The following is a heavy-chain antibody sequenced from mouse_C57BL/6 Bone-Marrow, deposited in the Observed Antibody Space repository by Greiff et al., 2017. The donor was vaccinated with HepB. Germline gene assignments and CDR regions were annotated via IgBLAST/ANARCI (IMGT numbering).Heavy chain of an antibody. CDR2: IYPGSGST. D-gene: IGHD1-1*01. CDR1: GYTFTSYW. J-gene: IGHJ2*01. CDR3: AKGYYGSSYVDY. Sequence: QVQLQQPGAELVKPGASVKMSCKASGYTFTSYWITWVKQRPGQGLEWIGDIYPGSGSTNYNEKFKSKATLTVATSSSTAYMQLSSLTSEDSAVYYCAKGYYGSSYVDYWGQGTTLTVSS. V-gene: IGHV1-55*01.